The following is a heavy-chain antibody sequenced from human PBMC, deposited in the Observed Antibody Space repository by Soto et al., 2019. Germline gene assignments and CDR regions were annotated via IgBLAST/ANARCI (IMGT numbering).Heavy chain of an antibody. CDR1: GFTFSDHY. CDR3: AREGSSAWFWYFDL. D-gene: IGHD6-19*01. J-gene: IGHJ2*01. CDR2: TRNKGNSYTT. Sequence: EVQLVESGGGLVQPGGSLRLSCAAPGFTFSDHYMDWVRQAPGKGLEWVGRTRNKGNSYTTEYAASVKGRFTISRDDSKNSLYLQMNSLKTEDTAVYYCAREGSSAWFWYFDLWGRGTLVTVSS. V-gene: IGHV3-72*01.